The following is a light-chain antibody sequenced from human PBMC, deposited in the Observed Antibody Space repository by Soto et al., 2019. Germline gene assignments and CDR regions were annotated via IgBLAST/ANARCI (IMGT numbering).Light chain of an antibody. V-gene: IGLV3-9*01. J-gene: IGLJ3*02. CDR2: RDS. CDR3: QLWDSSTARV. Sequence: SYELTQPLSVSVALGQTARITCGGNNIGSKNVHWYQQKPGQAAVLVIYRDSNRPSGIPERFSGSNPGNTATLTISRAQAGDEADYYCQLWDSSTARVFGGGTKLTVL. CDR1: NIGSKN.